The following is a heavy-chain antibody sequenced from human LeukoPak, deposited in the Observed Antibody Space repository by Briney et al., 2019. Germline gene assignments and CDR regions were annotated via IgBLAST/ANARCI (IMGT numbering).Heavy chain of an antibody. V-gene: IGHV1-69*05. CDR1: GGTFSSYA. CDR3: ARGGPRNNWFDP. D-gene: IGHD2/OR15-2a*01. Sequence: SVKVSCKASGGTFSSYAISWVRQAPGQGLEWMGGIIPIFGTANYAQKLQGRVTMTTDTSTSTAYMELRSLRSDDTAVYYCARGGPRNNWFDPWGQGTLVTVSS. CDR2: IIPIFGTA. J-gene: IGHJ5*02.